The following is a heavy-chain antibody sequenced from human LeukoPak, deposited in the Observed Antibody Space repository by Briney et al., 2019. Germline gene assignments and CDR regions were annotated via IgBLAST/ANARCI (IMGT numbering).Heavy chain of an antibody. CDR3: ARDGEAASGYASGGFDS. CDR1: GFTFSRSW. V-gene: IGHV3-74*01. J-gene: IGHJ4*02. D-gene: IGHD5-12*01. CDR2: IKSDETST. Sequence: GGSLRLSCAASGFTFSRSWMHWVRQAPGEGLVWVSRIKSDETSTTYANSVKGRFTISRDNAKDTVYLQMNSLRVEDTAVYYCARDGEAASGYASGGFDSWGQGTLVTVSS.